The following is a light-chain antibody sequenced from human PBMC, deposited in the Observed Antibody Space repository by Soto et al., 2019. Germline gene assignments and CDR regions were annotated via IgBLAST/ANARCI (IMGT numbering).Light chain of an antibody. J-gene: IGKJ5*01. Sequence: EIVLTQSPATLSLSPGERATLSCRASQSVSSYLAWYQQKPGQAPRLLIYDASNRATGIPARFSGSGSGTDFTLTISSLGPEDFAVYYCQQRSNWPLRFGQGTRLEIK. V-gene: IGKV3-11*01. CDR1: QSVSSY. CDR3: QQRSNWPLR. CDR2: DAS.